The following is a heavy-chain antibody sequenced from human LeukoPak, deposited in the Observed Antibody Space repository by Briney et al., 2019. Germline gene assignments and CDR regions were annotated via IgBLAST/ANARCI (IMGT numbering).Heavy chain of an antibody. Sequence: ASVKVSCKASGYTFTSYYMHWVRQAPGQGLEWMGIINPSGGSTSYAQKFQGRVTMTRDTSTSTVYMELSSLRAEDTAVYYCARDLRIAAAGFEGYEAPFDYWGQGTLVTVSS. CDR2: INPSGGST. CDR1: GYTFTSYY. CDR3: ARDLRIAAAGFEGYEAPFDY. J-gene: IGHJ4*02. D-gene: IGHD6-13*01. V-gene: IGHV1-46*01.